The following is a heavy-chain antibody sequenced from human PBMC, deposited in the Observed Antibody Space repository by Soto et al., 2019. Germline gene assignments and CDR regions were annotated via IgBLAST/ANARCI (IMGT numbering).Heavy chain of an antibody. CDR1: GGSISSGGYS. CDR2: IYHSGST. V-gene: IGHV4-30-2*01. J-gene: IGHJ4*02. CDR3: ARGPPLGY. Sequence: QLQLQESGSGLVKPSQTLSLTCAVSGGSISSGGYSWSWIRQPPGKGLECIGYIYHSGSTYYSPALKRRVTTSVDRPKNQFSLKLSSVTAADTAVYYCARGPPLGYWGQGTLVTVSS.